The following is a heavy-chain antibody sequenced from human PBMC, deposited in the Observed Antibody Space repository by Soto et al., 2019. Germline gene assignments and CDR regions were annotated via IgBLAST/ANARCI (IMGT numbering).Heavy chain of an antibody. D-gene: IGHD3-22*01. CDR1: GFTFSSYG. CDR2: ISYDGSNK. Sequence: PGGSLRLSCAASGFTFSSYGMHWVRQAPGKGLEWVAVISYDGSNKYYADSVKGRFTISRDNSKNTLYLQMNSLRAEDTAVYYCAKTPNYYDQPHFDYWGQGTLVTVSS. J-gene: IGHJ4*02. V-gene: IGHV3-30*18. CDR3: AKTPNYYDQPHFDY.